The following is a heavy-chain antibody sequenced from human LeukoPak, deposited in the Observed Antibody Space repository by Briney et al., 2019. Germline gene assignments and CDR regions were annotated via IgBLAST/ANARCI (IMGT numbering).Heavy chain of an antibody. V-gene: IGHV3-33*03. J-gene: IGHJ3*02. CDR1: GFSFSSYG. Sequence: PGRSLRLSCTASGFSFSSYGMHWVRQAPGKGLEGVAVLWSDGSNKYYADSVKGRFTISRDNSKNTLYLQMNSLRAEDTAVYYCAKDWGRRGAFDIWGQGTMVTVSS. D-gene: IGHD3-16*01. CDR3: AKDWGRRGAFDI. CDR2: LWSDGSNK.